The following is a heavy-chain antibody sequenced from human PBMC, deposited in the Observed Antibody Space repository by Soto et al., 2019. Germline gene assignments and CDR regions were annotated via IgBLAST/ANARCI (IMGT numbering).Heavy chain of an antibody. V-gene: IGHV4-30-4*01. CDR2: IYHSGST. CDR3: ARVISSGSYYSHYYYYGMDV. D-gene: IGHD3-10*01. CDR1: GGSITSGNYF. J-gene: IGHJ6*02. Sequence: SETLSLTCTVSGGSITSGNYFWSWVRQTPGKGLEWIAYIYHSGSTYYNPSLKSRVTISVDTSKNQFSLKLSSVTAADTAVYYCARVISSGSYYSHYYYYGMDVWGQGTTVTVSS.